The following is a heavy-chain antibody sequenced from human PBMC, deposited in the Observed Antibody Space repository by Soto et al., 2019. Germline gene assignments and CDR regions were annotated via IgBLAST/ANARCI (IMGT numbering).Heavy chain of an antibody. CDR2: ISSGGSTI. J-gene: IGHJ4*02. V-gene: IGHV3-48*03. CDR3: ARDRAAGGY. D-gene: IGHD6-13*01. CDR1: GFSFSDYE. Sequence: EVQLVESGGGLAQPGGSLRLSCVDSGFSFSDYEMNWVRQAPGKGLEWVAYISSGGSTIHYADSVRGRFTVSRDNARNSLYLQMNTLSVEDTAPYYCARDRAAGGYWGQGTLVTVTS.